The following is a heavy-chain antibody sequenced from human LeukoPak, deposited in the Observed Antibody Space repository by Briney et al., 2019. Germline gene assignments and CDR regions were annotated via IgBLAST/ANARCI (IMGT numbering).Heavy chain of an antibody. V-gene: IGHV4-39*07. CDR3: ARWRFRDPGYFDL. D-gene: IGHD3-16*01. Sequence: SETLSLTCTVSGGSISSGTYYWAWIRQPPGKGLEWIGTIYHSGSTYYNPSLKSRVTISVDTSKNQFSLKLSSVTAADTAVYYCARWRFRDPGYFDLWGRGTLVTVSS. CDR1: GGSISSGTYY. J-gene: IGHJ2*01. CDR2: IYHSGST.